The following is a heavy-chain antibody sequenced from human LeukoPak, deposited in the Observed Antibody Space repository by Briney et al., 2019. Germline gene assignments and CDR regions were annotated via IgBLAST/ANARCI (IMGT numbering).Heavy chain of an antibody. V-gene: IGHV3-23*01. CDR1: GFTFSNYA. D-gene: IGHD3-16*01. J-gene: IGHJ4*02. CDR3: AKDRGVTFGGADLDY. Sequence: PGGSLRLFCAASGFTFSNYAMSWVRQAPGKGLEWVSAISGSGGTTYYADSVKGRFTISRDNSKNTLYLQMNSLRAEDTAVYYCAKDRGVTFGGADLDYWGQGTLVTVSS. CDR2: ISGSGGTT.